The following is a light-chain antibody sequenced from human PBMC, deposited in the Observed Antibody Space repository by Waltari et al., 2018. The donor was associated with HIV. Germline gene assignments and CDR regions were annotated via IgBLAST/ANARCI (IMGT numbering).Light chain of an antibody. CDR1: SGHSSYA. CDR3: QTWDTGIQV. J-gene: IGLJ2*01. V-gene: IGLV4-69*01. CDR2: LNSDGSH. Sequence: QLVLTQSPSASASLGASVKLTCTLSSGHSSYAIAWHQQQPEKGPRYLMKLNSDGSHRKGDGYPYRLAGSSCGAERYLTISSLQSEDEADYDCQTWDTGIQVFGGGTKLTVL.